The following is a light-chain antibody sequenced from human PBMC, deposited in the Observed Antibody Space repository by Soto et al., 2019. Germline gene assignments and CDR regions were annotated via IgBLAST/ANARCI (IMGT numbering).Light chain of an antibody. CDR2: GAT. J-gene: IGKJ5*01. Sequence: ESVLTQSPSTLTLSPRERATLXXRASQRVDSDHLAGYQQKPGQATXVLIYGATRRAGGIPGRFSGSGCGTDFTLTINSLEPVDFAVYYYQQRRDWRTFGPGTRLDI. CDR1: QRVDSDH. V-gene: IGKV3D-20*02. CDR3: QQRRDWRT.